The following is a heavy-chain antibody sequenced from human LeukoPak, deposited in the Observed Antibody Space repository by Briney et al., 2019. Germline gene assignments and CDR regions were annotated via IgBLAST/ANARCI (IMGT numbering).Heavy chain of an antibody. V-gene: IGHV1-46*01. D-gene: IGHD5-12*01. CDR3: ARDEAGMEATFNFDY. J-gene: IGHJ4*02. CDR2: INPSGGST. CDR1: GYTFTSYY. Sequence: ASVRVSFKASGYTFTSYYMHWVRQAPGQGLEWMGIINPSGGSTSYAQKFQGRVTMTRDTSTSTVYMALSSLRSEDTSVYYCARDEAGMEATFNFDYWGQGTLVTVCS.